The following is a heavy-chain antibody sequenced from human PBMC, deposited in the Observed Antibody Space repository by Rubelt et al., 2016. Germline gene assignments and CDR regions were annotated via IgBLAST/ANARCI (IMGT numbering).Heavy chain of an antibody. J-gene: IGHJ4*02. CDR1: GFSFDDYA. D-gene: IGHD6-6*01. Sequence: ESGGGLVKPGGSLRLSCAASGFSFDDYAMHWVRQAPGKGLEWVANIKQDGSEKYYVDSVQGRFTVSRDNSKNTLYLQMDSLRAEDTAIYYCAKDPGSSAFYFDSWGQGTLVSVSS. V-gene: IGHV3-7*01. CDR2: IKQDGSEK. CDR3: AKDPGSSAFYFDS.